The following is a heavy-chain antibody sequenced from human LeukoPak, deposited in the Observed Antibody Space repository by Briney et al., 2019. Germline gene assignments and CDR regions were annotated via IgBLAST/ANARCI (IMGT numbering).Heavy chain of an antibody. CDR1: GGSISSYY. CDR2: MYSSGSA. V-gene: IGHV4-59*01. D-gene: IGHD1-14*01. Sequence: PSETLSLTCSVSGGSISSYYWNWIRQPPGQGLEWIGYMYSSGSANYNPSLRSRVTMSVDTSKNQFSLKLNSVTAADTAVYYCARSPLTNRYDVWRQGTTVTVSS. CDR3: ARSPLTNRYDV. J-gene: IGHJ6*01.